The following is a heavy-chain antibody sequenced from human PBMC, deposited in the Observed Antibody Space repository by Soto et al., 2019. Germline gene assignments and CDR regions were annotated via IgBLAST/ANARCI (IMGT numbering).Heavy chain of an antibody. Sequence: EVQLLASGGGLVQPGGSLRLSCAASGFTFTDYALTWVRQTPRKGLEWVSSINGRGGGTYYADSVKGRFTISRDNSKNLVFLQMNSLGVEDAAIYYCMKNPRPICGGDCYAEYWGQGTLVTVSP. D-gene: IGHD2-21*02. CDR1: GFTFTDYA. CDR3: MKNPRPICGGDCYAEY. CDR2: INGRGGGT. V-gene: IGHV3-23*01. J-gene: IGHJ4*02.